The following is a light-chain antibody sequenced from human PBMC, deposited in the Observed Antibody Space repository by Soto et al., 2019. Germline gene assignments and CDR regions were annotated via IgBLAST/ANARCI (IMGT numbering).Light chain of an antibody. Sequence: QSMLTQPPSASGTPGQRVTISCSGSSSNIGSNYVYWYQQLPGTAPQLLIYRNNQRPSGVPDRFSGSKSGTSASLAISGLRSEDEADYYCAAWDDSLSGWVFGGGTKLTVL. V-gene: IGLV1-47*01. CDR3: AAWDDSLSGWV. CDR2: RNN. CDR1: SSNIGSNY. J-gene: IGLJ3*02.